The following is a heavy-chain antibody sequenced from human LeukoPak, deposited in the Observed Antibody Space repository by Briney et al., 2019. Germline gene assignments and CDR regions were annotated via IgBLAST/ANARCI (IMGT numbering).Heavy chain of an antibody. Sequence: TLSLTCTVSGGSISSYYWSWIRQPPGKALEWLALIYWNDDKRYSPSLKSRLTITKDTSKNQVVLTMTNMDPVDTATYYCAHTPTAMELGLFDYCGQGTLVTVSS. CDR3: AHTPTAMELGLFDY. CDR1: GGSISSYYW. J-gene: IGHJ4*02. V-gene: IGHV2-5*01. CDR2: IYWNDDK. D-gene: IGHD5-18*01.